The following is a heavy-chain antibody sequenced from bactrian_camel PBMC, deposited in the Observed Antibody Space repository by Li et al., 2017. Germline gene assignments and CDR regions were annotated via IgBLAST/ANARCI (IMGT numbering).Heavy chain of an antibody. D-gene: IGHD1*01. V-gene: IGHV3S53*01. J-gene: IGHJ4*01. CDR1: TTTRNRLC. CDR3: AAARNAWCFYSRAVTPYKY. CDR2: LAPDGVA. Sequence: HVQLVESGGGSVQAGGSLRLSCTVSTTTRNRLCMGWFRQVPGKEREGIAVLAPDGVASYGDPVMGRFTISKDNAKNTVYLEMNSLKPEDTAMFYCAAARNAWCFYSRAVTPYKYWGQGTQVTVS.